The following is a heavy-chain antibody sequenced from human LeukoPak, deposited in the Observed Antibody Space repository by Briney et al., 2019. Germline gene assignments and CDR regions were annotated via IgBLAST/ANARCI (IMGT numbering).Heavy chain of an antibody. V-gene: IGHV4-61*02. CDR3: ARVGDLTVTPDY. J-gene: IGHJ4*02. CDR1: GGSISSGSYY. Sequence: SQTLSPTCTVSGGSISSGSYYWSWIRQPAGKGLEWIGRIYTSGSTNYNPSLKSRVTISVDTSKNQFSLKLSSVTAADTAVYYCARVGDLTVTPDYWGQGTLVTVSS. CDR2: IYTSGST. D-gene: IGHD4-17*01.